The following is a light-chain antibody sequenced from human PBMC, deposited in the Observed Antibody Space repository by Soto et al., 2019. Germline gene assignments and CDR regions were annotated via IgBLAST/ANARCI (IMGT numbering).Light chain of an antibody. CDR2: DAS. J-gene: IGKJ1*01. V-gene: IGKV3-11*01. Sequence: EIIMTHSPVTLSVSPGERATLSCRASQSVSSYLAWYQQKPGQAPRLLIYDASNRATGIPARFSGSGSGTDFTLTISSLEPEDFAVYYCQQRSNWPRTFGQGTIVDI. CDR1: QSVSSY. CDR3: QQRSNWPRT.